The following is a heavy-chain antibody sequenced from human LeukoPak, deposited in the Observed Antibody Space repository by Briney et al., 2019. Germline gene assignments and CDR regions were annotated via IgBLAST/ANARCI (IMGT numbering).Heavy chain of an antibody. CDR3: ARGSYYGSGSYYPRDY. J-gene: IGHJ4*02. CDR1: GFTFSNYS. D-gene: IGHD3-10*01. V-gene: IGHV3-21*01. Sequence: GGSLRLSCAGSGFTFSNYSINWVRQAPGKGLEWVSSISPSSHYIYYADSVRGRFTISRDNSKNTLYLQMNSLRAEDTAVYYCARGSYYGSGSYYPRDYWGQGTLVTVSS. CDR2: ISPSSHYI.